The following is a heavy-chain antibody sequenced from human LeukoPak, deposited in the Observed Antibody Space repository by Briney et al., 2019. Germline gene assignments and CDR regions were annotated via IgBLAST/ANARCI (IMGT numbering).Heavy chain of an antibody. V-gene: IGHV4-59*01. CDR2: TYYGGST. CDR1: GDSITSNY. D-gene: IGHD3-16*01. Sequence: SETLSLTCTVSGDSITSNYWSWIRQPPGKRLEWIGYTYYGGSTNYNPSLKSRVTISVDTSKNQFSLKLTSVTAADTAVYYCARGGWYSHYWGQGTLVTVSS. CDR3: ARGGWYSHY. J-gene: IGHJ4*02.